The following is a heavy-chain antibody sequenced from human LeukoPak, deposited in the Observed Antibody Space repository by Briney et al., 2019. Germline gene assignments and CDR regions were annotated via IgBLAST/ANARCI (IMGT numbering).Heavy chain of an antibody. V-gene: IGHV3-33*01. CDR1: GFTFSSYG. CDR2: IRFDESHR. Sequence: GGSLRPSCAASGFTFSSYGMHWVRQAPGKGLEWVAVIRFDESHRYYADSVKGRFTISRDNSKNTLFLQMNSLRAEDTALYYCARWDIPTADIDYWGQGTLVTVSS. J-gene: IGHJ4*02. D-gene: IGHD6-13*01. CDR3: ARWDIPTADIDY.